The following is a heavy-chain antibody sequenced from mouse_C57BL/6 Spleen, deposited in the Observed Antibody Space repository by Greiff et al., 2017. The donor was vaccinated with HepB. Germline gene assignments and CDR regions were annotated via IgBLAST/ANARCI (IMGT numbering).Heavy chain of an antibody. Sequence: EVKVVDSGGGLVQSGRSLRLSCATSGFTFSDFYMEWVRQAPGKGLEWIAASRNKANDYTTEYSASVKGRFIVSRDTSQSLLYLQMNALRAEDTAIYYCARDAFGDYGYFDYWGQGTTLTVSS. V-gene: IGHV7-1*01. CDR3: ARDAFGDYGYFDY. CDR2: SRNKANDYTT. J-gene: IGHJ2*01. D-gene: IGHD2-4*01. CDR1: GFTFSDFY.